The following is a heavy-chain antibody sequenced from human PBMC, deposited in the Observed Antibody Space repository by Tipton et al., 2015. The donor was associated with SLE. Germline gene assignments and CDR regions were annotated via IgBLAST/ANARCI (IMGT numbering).Heavy chain of an antibody. J-gene: IGHJ4*02. CDR3: AMRKGAAGSISYFDF. CDR1: GYTFTSYA. Sequence: VQLVQSGSELKKPGASVKVSCKASGYTFTSYAMSWVRQAPGKGLEWVSGISGGGGGTYYADSVKGRFSMSRDNSKNTLYLQMNSLRAEDTAVYYCAMRKGAAGSISYFDFWGQGMLVTVSS. D-gene: IGHD6-13*01. CDR2: ISGGGGGT. V-gene: IGHV3-23*04.